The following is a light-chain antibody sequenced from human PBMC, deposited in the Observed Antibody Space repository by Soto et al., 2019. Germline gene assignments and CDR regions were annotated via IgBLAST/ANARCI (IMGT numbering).Light chain of an antibody. CDR3: QQYNNWPPIT. J-gene: IGKJ5*01. V-gene: IGKV3-15*01. CDR2: GAS. CDR1: QSISSN. Sequence: EFVLTQSPGTLSLSPGERATLSCRVSQSISSNFLAWYQQKPGQAPRLLIYGASTRATGIPARFSGSGSGTEFTLTISSLQSEDFAVYYCQQYNNWPPITFGQGTRLEI.